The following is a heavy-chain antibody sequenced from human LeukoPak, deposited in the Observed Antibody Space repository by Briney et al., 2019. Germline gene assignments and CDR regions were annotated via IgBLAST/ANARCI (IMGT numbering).Heavy chain of an antibody. CDR2: INHSGST. D-gene: IGHD3-10*01. CDR1: GGSIITRSYY. J-gene: IGHJ4*02. Sequence: SETLSLTCTVSGGSIITRSYYWSWIRQPPGKGLEWIGEINHSGSTNYNPSLKSRVTISVDTSKNQFSLKLSSVTAADTAVYYCARTSYYYGSGSYYGYWGQGTLVTVSS. CDR3: ARTSYYYGSGSYYGY. V-gene: IGHV4-39*07.